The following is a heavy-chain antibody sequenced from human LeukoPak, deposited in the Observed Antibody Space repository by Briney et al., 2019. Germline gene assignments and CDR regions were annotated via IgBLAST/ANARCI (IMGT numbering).Heavy chain of an antibody. D-gene: IGHD3-22*01. CDR2: INPNSGDT. J-gene: IGHJ5*02. Sequence: ASVKVSCKASGYTFTGYYMHWVRQAPGQGLEWLGWINPNSGDTIYAQRFQGRVTMTRDTSISTAYMELRRLRSDDTAVYYCARGYFYESRDLAYWFDPWGQGTLVTVSS. CDR3: ARGYFYESRDLAYWFDP. V-gene: IGHV1-2*02. CDR1: GYTFTGYY.